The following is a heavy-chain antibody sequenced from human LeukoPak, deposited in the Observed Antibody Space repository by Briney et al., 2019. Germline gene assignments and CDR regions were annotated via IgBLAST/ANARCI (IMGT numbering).Heavy chain of an antibody. Sequence: GASVKVSCKASGGTFSSYAISWVRQAPGQGLEWMGGIIPIFGTANYAQKFQGRVTITTDESTSTAYMELSSLRAEDTALYYCAKDLGPGSMATSPGFDYWGQGTLVTVSS. CDR2: IIPIFGTA. D-gene: IGHD5-24*01. J-gene: IGHJ4*02. V-gene: IGHV1-69*05. CDR3: AKDLGPGSMATSPGFDY. CDR1: GGTFSSYA.